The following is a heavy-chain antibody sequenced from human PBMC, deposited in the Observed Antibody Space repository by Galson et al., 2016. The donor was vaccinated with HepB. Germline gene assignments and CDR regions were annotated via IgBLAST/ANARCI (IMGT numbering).Heavy chain of an antibody. D-gene: IGHD5-12*01. CDR1: GYTFTTYA. CDR2: INAANGDT. CDR3: ARGHIVATVDYYYYGLDV. Sequence: SVKVSCKASGYTFTTYAMYWVRQAPGQRLEWMGWINAANGDTKYSQKLQGRGTITWDTSANTAYMELSSLRSEDTAGHYRARGHIVATVDYYYYGLDVWGQGTTVTVSS. J-gene: IGHJ6*02. V-gene: IGHV1-3*01.